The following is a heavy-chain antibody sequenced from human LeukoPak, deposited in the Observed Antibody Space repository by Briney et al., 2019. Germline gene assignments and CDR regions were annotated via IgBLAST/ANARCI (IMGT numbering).Heavy chain of an antibody. D-gene: IGHD3-16*02. CDR2: ISSSSSYI. V-gene: IGHV3-21*01. Sequence: PGGSLRLSCAASGFTFSSYSMNWVRQAPGKGLEWVSSISSSSSYIYYADSVKGRFTISRDNAKNSLYLQMNSLRAEDTAVYYCARGYIRGPVFDYWGQGTLVTVSS. CDR1: GFTFSSYS. CDR3: ARGYIRGPVFDY. J-gene: IGHJ4*02.